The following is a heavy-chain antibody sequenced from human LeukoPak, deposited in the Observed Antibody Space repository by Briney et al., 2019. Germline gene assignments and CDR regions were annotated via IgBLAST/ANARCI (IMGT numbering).Heavy chain of an antibody. J-gene: IGHJ5*02. CDR2: ISGYNGNT. CDR1: GYTFTSYG. Sequence: ASVKVSCKASGYTFTSYGVSWVRQAPGQGLERMGWISGYNGNTNYAQKFQGRVTMTTDTSTNTAYMELRSLRSDDTAVYYCTREATGYSWFDPWGQGTLVTVSS. CDR3: TREATGYSWFDP. D-gene: IGHD3-9*01. V-gene: IGHV1-18*01.